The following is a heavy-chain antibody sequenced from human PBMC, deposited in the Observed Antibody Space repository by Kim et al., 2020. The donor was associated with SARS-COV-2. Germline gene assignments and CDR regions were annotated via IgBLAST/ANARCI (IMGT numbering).Heavy chain of an antibody. D-gene: IGHD3-3*01. V-gene: IGHV3-30*18. CDR2: ISYDGSNK. J-gene: IGHJ4*02. Sequence: GGSLRLSCAASGFTFSSYGMHWVRQAPGKGLEWVAVISYDGSNKYYADSVKGRFTISRDNSKNTLYLQMNSLRAEDTAVYYCAKDRLEWAPFDYWGQGTL. CDR3: AKDRLEWAPFDY. CDR1: GFTFSSYG.